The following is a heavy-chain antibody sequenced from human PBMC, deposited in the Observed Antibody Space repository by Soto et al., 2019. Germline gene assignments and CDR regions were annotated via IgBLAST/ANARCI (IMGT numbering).Heavy chain of an antibody. J-gene: IGHJ6*02. CDR3: ASGGYYDVLTTSRTPNGMDV. V-gene: IGHV1-46*03. D-gene: IGHD3-9*01. CDR2: INPTVATT. CDR1: GYSFRSYY. Sequence: QGQLVQSGAEVKKPGASVKVSCKASGYSFRSYYLHWVRQAPGQGLEWVGIINPTVATTSYAQKFKGSVTMIRDTSTSTVYTELSSLTSEDTAVYYCASGGYYDVLTTSRTPNGMDVWGQGTTVTVSS.